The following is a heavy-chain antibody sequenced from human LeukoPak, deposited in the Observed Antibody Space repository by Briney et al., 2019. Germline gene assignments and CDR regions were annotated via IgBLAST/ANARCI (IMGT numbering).Heavy chain of an antibody. D-gene: IGHD5-18*01. J-gene: IGHJ4*02. V-gene: IGHV4-61*02. CDR1: GGSISSSSYY. CDR2: IYTSGST. Sequence: SETLSLTCTVSGGSISSSSYYWSWIRQPAGKGLEWIGRIYTSGSTNYNPSLKSRVTMSVDTSKNQFSLKLSSVTAADTAVYYCARGGYSNGEDYWGQGTLVTVSS. CDR3: ARGGYSNGEDY.